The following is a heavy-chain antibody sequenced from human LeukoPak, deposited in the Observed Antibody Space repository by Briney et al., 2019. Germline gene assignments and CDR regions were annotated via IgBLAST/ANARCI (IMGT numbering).Heavy chain of an antibody. CDR1: GGTFSSP. D-gene: IGHD2-15*01. CDR3: ARESRYCSGGSCYSEADY. CDR2: ISAYNGNT. J-gene: IGHJ4*02. Sequence: GASVKVSCKASGGTFSSPISWVRQAPGQGLEWMGWISAYNGNTNYAQKLQGRVTMTTDTSTSTAYMELRSLRSDDTAVYYCARESRYCSGGSCYSEADYWGQGTLVTVSS. V-gene: IGHV1-18*01.